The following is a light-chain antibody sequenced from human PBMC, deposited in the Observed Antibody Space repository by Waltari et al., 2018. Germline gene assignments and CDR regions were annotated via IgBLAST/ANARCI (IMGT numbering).Light chain of an antibody. CDR1: SSDVGSSNL. V-gene: IGLV2-23*02. CDR2: EVS. CDR3: CSYAGSSTHVV. J-gene: IGLJ2*01. Sequence: QSALTQPASVSGSPGQSITISCTGTSSDVGSSNLVSCYQQHPGKAPKLMIYEVSKRPSGVSNRFSGSKSGNTASLTISGLQAEDEADYYCCSYAGSSTHVVFGGGTKLTVL.